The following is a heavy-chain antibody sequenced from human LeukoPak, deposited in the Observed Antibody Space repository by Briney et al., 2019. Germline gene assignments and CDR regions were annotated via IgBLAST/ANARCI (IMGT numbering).Heavy chain of an antibody. Sequence: GGSLRLSCAASGFTFDDYAMHWVRQAPGKGLEWVSGISWNSGSIGYADSVKGRFTISRDNAKNSLYLQMNSLRAEDTAVYYCARDRHNWNDGGGFDYWGQGTLVTVSS. V-gene: IGHV3-9*01. CDR1: GFTFDDYA. J-gene: IGHJ4*02. CDR3: ARDRHNWNDGGGFDY. D-gene: IGHD1-1*01. CDR2: ISWNSGSI.